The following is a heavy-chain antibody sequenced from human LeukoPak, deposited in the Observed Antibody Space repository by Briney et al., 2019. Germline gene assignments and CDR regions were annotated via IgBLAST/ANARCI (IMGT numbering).Heavy chain of an antibody. CDR3: ARMDSSSGGSQYFDY. CDR2: IYPGDSDV. D-gene: IGHD6-6*01. V-gene: IGHV5-51*01. CDR1: GYRFTNDW. J-gene: IGHJ4*02. Sequence: GESLKISCKASGYRFTNDWIGWVRQMPGKGLEWMGIIYPGDSDVRYSPSFQGQVTISADMSISTAYLQWSSLKASDTAMYYCARMDSSSGGSQYFDYWGQGTLVTVSS.